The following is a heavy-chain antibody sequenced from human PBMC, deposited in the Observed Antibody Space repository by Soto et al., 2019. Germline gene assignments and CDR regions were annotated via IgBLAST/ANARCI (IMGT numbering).Heavy chain of an antibody. V-gene: IGHV3-21*01. CDR2: ISSSSSYI. CDR1: GFTFSSYS. J-gene: IGHJ6*03. Sequence: GGSLRLSCAASGFTFSSYSMNWVRQAPGKGLEWVSSISSSSSYIYYADSVKGRFTISRDNAKNSLYLQMNSLRAEDTAVYYCARDRPDAGITFGGVIVIPGGTYYYMDVWGKGTTVTVSS. D-gene: IGHD3-16*02. CDR3: ARDRPDAGITFGGVIVIPGGTYYYMDV.